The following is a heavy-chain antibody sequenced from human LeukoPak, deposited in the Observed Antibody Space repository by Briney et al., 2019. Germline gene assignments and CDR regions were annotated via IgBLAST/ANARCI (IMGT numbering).Heavy chain of an antibody. J-gene: IGHJ4*02. Sequence: SETLSLTCAVYGGSFSGYYWSWIRQPPGKGLEWIGEINHSGSTNYNPSLKSRVTISVDTSKNQFSLKLSSVTAADTAVYYCASFMITFGGVIVPFDYWGQGTLVTVSS. D-gene: IGHD3-16*02. CDR1: GGSFSGYY. CDR3: ASFMITFGGVIVPFDY. V-gene: IGHV4-34*01. CDR2: INHSGST.